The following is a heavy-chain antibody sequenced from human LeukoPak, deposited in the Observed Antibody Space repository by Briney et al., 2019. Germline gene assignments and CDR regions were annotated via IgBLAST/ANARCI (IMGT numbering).Heavy chain of an antibody. CDR2: ISSSSTTI. CDR1: GFTFSSYC. Sequence: PGGSLRLSCVASGFTFSSYCMNWVRQAPGKGLEWISYISSSSTTIYYAGSVKGRFTISRDNAKNSVYLQMNSLRDEDTAVYYCARKGDSGYDRLGWFDPWGQGTLVTVSS. J-gene: IGHJ5*02. V-gene: IGHV3-48*02. D-gene: IGHD5-12*01. CDR3: ARKGDSGYDRLGWFDP.